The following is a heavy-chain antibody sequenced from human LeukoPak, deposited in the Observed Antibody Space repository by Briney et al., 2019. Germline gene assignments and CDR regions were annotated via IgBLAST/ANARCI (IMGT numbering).Heavy chain of an antibody. CDR1: GGSISSYY. V-gene: IGHV4-59*08. CDR3: ARQGIKYSSSRGGWFDP. CDR2: IYYSGST. J-gene: IGHJ5*02. Sequence: PSETLSLTCTVSGGSISSYYWSWIRQPPGKGLEWIGYIYYSGSTNYNPSLKSRVTISVDTSKNQFSLKLSSVTAADTAVYYCARQGIKYSSSRGGWFDPWGQGTLVTVSS. D-gene: IGHD6-13*01.